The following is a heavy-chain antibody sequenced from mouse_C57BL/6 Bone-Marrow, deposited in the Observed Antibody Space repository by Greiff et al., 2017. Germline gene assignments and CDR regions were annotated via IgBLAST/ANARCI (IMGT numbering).Heavy chain of an antibody. CDR3: ATRAYFSSEVY. D-gene: IGHD3-3*01. CDR2: IYPRSGNP. CDR1: GYTFTSYG. J-gene: IGHJ2*01. Sequence: VQLQQSGAELARPGASVKLSCKASGYTFTSYGISWVKQRTGQGLEWIGEIYPRSGNPNYNEKFKGKATLTAEKSSSPAYMALSSLTSEDSAVYFCATRAYFSSEVYWGQGTTLTVSS. V-gene: IGHV1-81*01.